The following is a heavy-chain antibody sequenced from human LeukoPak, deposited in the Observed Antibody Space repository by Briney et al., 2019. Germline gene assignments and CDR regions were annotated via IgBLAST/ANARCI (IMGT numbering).Heavy chain of an antibody. CDR1: GGSISSYY. D-gene: IGHD5-24*01. CDR2: IYYSGST. J-gene: IGHJ4*02. V-gene: IGHV4-59*08. CDR3: ARRRDGYNAALDY. Sequence: PSETLSLICTVSGGSISSYYWSWIRQPPGKGLEWIGYIYYSGSTNYNPPLKSRVTISVDTSKNQLSLKLSSVTAADTAVYYCARRRDGYNAALDYWGQGTLVTVSS.